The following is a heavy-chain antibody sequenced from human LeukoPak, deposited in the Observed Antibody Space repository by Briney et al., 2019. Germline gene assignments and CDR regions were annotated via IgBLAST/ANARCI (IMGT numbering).Heavy chain of an antibody. D-gene: IGHD3-22*01. CDR2: IFHNGKA. J-gene: IGHJ4*02. CDR1: GGSITINGYY. V-gene: IGHV4-31*03. CDR3: AKYSSGYYYGLN. Sequence: SETLSLTCTVSGGSITINGYYWTWIRRHPGKGLERIGYIFHNGKAYYNPSLKSRATISVDTSKNQFSLSLRSVTAADTAFYYCAKYSSGYYYGLNWGQGALVTVAS.